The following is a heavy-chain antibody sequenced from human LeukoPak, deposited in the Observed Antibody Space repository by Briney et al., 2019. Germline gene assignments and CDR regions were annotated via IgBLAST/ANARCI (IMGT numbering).Heavy chain of an antibody. J-gene: IGHJ5*02. Sequence: ASVKVSCKAPGYIFSNYGITWVRQAPGHGLEWMGWISGHTGNTNYTQKFQDRATMTTATSTSTAYMELRSLRFDDTAVYYCARDFAWGSGGAPIDDNWLDPWGQGILVTVSS. V-gene: IGHV1-18*01. CDR2: ISGHTGNT. CDR3: ARDFAWGSGGAPIDDNWLDP. D-gene: IGHD7-27*01. CDR1: GYIFSNYG.